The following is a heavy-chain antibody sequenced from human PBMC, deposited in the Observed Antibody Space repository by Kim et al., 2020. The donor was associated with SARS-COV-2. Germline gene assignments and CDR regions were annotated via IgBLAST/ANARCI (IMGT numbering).Heavy chain of an antibody. CDR1: GFTVSSNY. Sequence: GGSLRLSCAASGFTVSSNYMSWVRQAPGKGLEWVSVIYSGGSTYYADSVKGRFTISRDNSKNTLYRQMNSLRAEDTAVYYCARDRYSRNQDVWGQGTTVTVSS. J-gene: IGHJ6*02. D-gene: IGHD6-13*01. V-gene: IGHV3-66*01. CDR3: ARDRYSRNQDV. CDR2: IYSGGST.